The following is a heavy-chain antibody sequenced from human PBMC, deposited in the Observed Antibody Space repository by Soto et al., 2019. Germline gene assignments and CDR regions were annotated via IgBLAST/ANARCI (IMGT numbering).Heavy chain of an antibody. V-gene: IGHV4-59*01. CDR1: GGSISSYY. Sequence: SETLSLTCTVSGGSISSYYWSWIRQPPGKGLEWIGYIYYSGSTNYNPSLKSRVTISVDTSKNQFSLKLSSVTAADTAVYYCARSGSNKLVLDYWGQGTLVTVSS. J-gene: IGHJ4*02. D-gene: IGHD6-13*01. CDR2: IYYSGST. CDR3: ARSGSNKLVLDY.